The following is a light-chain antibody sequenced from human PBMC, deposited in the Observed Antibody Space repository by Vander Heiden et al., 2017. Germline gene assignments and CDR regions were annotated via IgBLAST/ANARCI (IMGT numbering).Light chain of an antibody. J-gene: IGLJ3*02. V-gene: IGLV3-21*01. Sequence: SYVLTQPPSVSVAPGKTARIICGGNGLGSKSVHGYQQKPGQAPVLVIYYDGDRPSGIPGRFSGSNSGNLATLTISGVEAGDEADYYCQVWVSAGDHPDWVFGGGTKLTVL. CDR2: YDG. CDR3: QVWVSAGDHPDWV. CDR1: GLGSKS.